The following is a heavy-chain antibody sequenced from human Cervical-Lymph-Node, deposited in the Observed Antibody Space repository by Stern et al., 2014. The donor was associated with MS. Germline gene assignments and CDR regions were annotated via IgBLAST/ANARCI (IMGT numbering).Heavy chain of an antibody. CDR3: AKDKEQTYYYDSSGYYPFDY. CDR2: ISGSGGST. CDR1: GFTFSSYA. Sequence: EVQLVESGGGLVQPGGSLRLSCAASGFTFSSYAMSWVRQAPGKGLEWVSAISGSGGSTYYAVSVKGRFTISRDNSKNTLYLQMNSLRAEDTAVYYCAKDKEQTYYYDSSGYYPFDYWGQGTLVTVSS. J-gene: IGHJ4*02. V-gene: IGHV3-23*04. D-gene: IGHD3-22*01.